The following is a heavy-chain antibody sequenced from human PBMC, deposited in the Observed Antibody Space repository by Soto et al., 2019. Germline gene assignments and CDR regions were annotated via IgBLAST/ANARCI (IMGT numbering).Heavy chain of an antibody. CDR1: GGSVSSGSYY. CDR2: IYYSGST. CDR3: ARDLEVVAATRGVYFDY. J-gene: IGHJ4*02. D-gene: IGHD2-15*01. Sequence: QVQLQESGPGLVKPSETLSLTSTVSGGSVSSGSYYWSWIRQPPGKGLECIGYIYYSGSTNYNPSLKSRVTISVDTSKNQFSLKLSSVTAADTAVYYCARDLEVVAATRGVYFDYWGQGTLVTVSS. V-gene: IGHV4-61*01.